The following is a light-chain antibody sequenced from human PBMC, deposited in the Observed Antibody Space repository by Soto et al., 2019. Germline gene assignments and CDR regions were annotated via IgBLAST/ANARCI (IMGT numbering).Light chain of an antibody. V-gene: IGKV1-5*03. Sequence: IQVTQPPYSLSASVGDRVTITCRASQSISSWLAWYQQKPGKAPKLLIYNASSLESGVPSRFSGSGSGTEFTLTISCLQPDDFAPYYCQESKIYPRTFGQGAKLAIK. CDR3: QESKIYPRT. CDR1: QSISSW. J-gene: IGKJ1*01. CDR2: NAS.